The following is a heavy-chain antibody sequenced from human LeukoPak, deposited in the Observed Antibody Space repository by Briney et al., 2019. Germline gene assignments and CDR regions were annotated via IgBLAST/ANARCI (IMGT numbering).Heavy chain of an antibody. V-gene: IGHV4-34*01. CDR1: GGSFSGYY. Sequence: PSETLSLTCTVSGGSFSGYYWTWVRQAPGKGLEWIGEINVSGTTNHNASLNNRVTISVDPSKSEFSLKMTSLTAADTAVFYCARALMTLVRGVPRTTWFDPWGQGTLVTVSS. D-gene: IGHD3-10*01. J-gene: IGHJ5*02. CDR3: ARALMTLVRGVPRTTWFDP. CDR2: INVSGTT.